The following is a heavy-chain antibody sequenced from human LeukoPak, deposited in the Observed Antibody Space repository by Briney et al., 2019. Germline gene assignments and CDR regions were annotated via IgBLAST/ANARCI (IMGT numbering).Heavy chain of an antibody. CDR2: TYYSGTT. V-gene: IGHV4-59*01. CDR1: GGSISSYY. CDR3: ARGRGYCSNTSCYLFDY. D-gene: IGHD2-2*01. J-gene: IGHJ4*02. Sequence: SETLSLTCTVSGGSISSYYWGWIRQAPGKGLEWIGYTYYSGTTNYNPSLKSRVTMSVDPSKNQLSLRLSSVTAADTAVYYCARGRGYCSNTSCYLFDYWGQGTLVTVSS.